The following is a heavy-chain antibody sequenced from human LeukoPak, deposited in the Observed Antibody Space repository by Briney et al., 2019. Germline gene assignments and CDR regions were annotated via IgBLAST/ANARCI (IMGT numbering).Heavy chain of an antibody. J-gene: IGHJ4*02. CDR1: GGTFSSYA. CDR2: IIPIFGTA. D-gene: IGHD6-13*01. Sequence: ASVKVSCKASGGTFSSYAISWVRQAPGQGLEWMGGIIPIFGTANYAQKFQGRVTITADESTSTAYMELSSLRSEDTAVYYCAKPAPHAKYSSSPFDYWGQGTLVTVSS. CDR3: AKPAPHAKYSSSPFDY. V-gene: IGHV1-69*13.